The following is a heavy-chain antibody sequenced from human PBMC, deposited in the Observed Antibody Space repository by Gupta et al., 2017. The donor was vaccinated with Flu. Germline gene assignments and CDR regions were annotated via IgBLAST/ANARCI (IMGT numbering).Heavy chain of an antibody. CDR3: AGMTLSLLGWFDP. Sequence: EVQLLESGGGLVQPGGSLRLSCAASGFTFSSYAMSWVRQTPGKGLEWVSTISGSGGSTYYADSVKGRFTISRDNSKNTLYRQMNSLRAEDTAVYYWAGMTLSLLGWFDPWGQGTLVTVAS. J-gene: IGHJ5*02. CDR1: GFTFSSYA. D-gene: IGHD1-20*01. CDR2: ISGSGGST. V-gene: IGHV3-23*01.